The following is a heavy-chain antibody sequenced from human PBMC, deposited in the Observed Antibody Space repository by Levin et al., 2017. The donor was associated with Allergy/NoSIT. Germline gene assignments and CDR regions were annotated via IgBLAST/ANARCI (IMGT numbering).Heavy chain of an antibody. Sequence: ASETLSLTCAVYGGSFSGYYWSWIRQPPGKGLEWIGEINHSGRTTYNPSLESRVTISQDTSNNHFSLKLSSVTAADTAVYYCARCLLAFDIWGQGTMVTVSS. CDR2: INHSGRT. J-gene: IGHJ3*02. V-gene: IGHV4-34*01. D-gene: IGHD5/OR15-5a*01. CDR3: ARCLLAFDI. CDR1: GGSFSGYY.